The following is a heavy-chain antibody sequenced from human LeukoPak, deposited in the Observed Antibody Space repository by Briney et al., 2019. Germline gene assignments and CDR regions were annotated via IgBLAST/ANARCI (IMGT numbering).Heavy chain of an antibody. Sequence: GGSLRLSCSAPGFTFSEYAMSWVRQAPGKGLEWVSAIGGYGSDTYYTDSVKGRFTISRDNSKNTLYLQMNSLRAEDMAVYYCAKRIGGVGNQYFDLWGRGTLVTVSS. CDR1: GFTFSEYA. CDR2: IGGYGSDT. CDR3: AKRIGGVGNQYFDL. J-gene: IGHJ2*01. V-gene: IGHV3-23*01. D-gene: IGHD6-19*01.